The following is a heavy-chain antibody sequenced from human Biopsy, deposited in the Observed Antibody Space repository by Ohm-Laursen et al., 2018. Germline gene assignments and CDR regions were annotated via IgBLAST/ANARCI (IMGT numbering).Heavy chain of an antibody. CDR3: ARRVVLTKPRRAFDI. CDR1: GDSVTGDNYF. V-gene: IGHV4-39*01. CDR2: KHYRGGS. J-gene: IGHJ3*02. D-gene: IGHD2-21*02. Sequence: SDTLSLTCPVSGDSVTGDNYFWAWIRQPPGKGLEWIGSKHYRGGSYSNPSLRSRVAMSVDTAKNQISLTLASVTAADTAVYFCARRVVLTKPRRAFDIWGQGTVVIVSS.